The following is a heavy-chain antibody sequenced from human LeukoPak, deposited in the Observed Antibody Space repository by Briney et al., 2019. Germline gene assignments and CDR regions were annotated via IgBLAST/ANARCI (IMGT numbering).Heavy chain of an antibody. D-gene: IGHD3-10*01. CDR1: GGSFSGYY. CDR2: INHSGST. Sequence: SETLSLTCAVYGGSFSGYYWSWIRQPPGKGLEWIGEINHSGSTNYNPSLKSRVTISVDTSKNQFSLELSSVTAADTAVYYCARGRLWFGDLDYWGQGTLVTVSS. V-gene: IGHV4-34*01. J-gene: IGHJ4*02. CDR3: ARGRLWFGDLDY.